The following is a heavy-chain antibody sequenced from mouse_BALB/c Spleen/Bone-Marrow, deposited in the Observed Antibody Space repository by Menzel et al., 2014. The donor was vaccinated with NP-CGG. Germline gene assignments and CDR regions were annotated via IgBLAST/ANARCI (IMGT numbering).Heavy chain of an antibody. D-gene: IGHD1-1*01. J-gene: IGHJ2*01. V-gene: IGHV1-80*01. CDR1: GYAFSSYW. CDR3: ARRGYYYGSSYVDY. CDR2: IYPGDGDT. Sequence: VKLMESGAELVRPGSSVKISCKASGYAFSSYWMNWVKQRPGQGLGWIGQIYPGDGDTNYNGKFKGKATLTADKSSSTAYMQLSSLTSEDSAVYFCARRGYYYGSSYVDYWGQGTTLTVSS.